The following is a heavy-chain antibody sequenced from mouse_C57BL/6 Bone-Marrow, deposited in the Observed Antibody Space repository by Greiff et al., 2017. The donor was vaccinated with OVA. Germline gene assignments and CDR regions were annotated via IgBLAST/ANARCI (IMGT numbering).Heavy chain of an antibody. D-gene: IGHD6-1*01. CDR3: ARHTPQLDY. CDR2: ISRAGSYT. CDR1: GFTFSSYG. J-gene: IGHJ4*01. V-gene: IGHV5-6*01. Sequence: EVQLQEPGGDLVKPGGSLKLSCAASGFTFSSYGMSWVRQTPDQSLEWVATISRAGSYTYYPDSVKGRFTISRDNAKNTLYLQMSSLTSEDAAVYVCARHTPQLDYWGQGTSVTVSS.